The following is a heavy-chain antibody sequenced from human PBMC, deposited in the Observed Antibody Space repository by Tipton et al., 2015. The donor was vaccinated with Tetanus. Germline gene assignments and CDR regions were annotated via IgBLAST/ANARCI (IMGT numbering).Heavy chain of an antibody. Sequence: TLSLTCTVSGGSISSYYWSWIRQPPGKGLEWIGYIYYSGSTNYNPSLKSRVTISVDTPKNQFSLKLSSVTAADTAVYYCARWGRHSGSYWDYYYYGMDVWGQGTTVTVSS. CDR3: ARWGRHSGSYWDYYYYGMDV. CDR1: GGSISSYY. D-gene: IGHD1-26*01. CDR2: IYYSGST. V-gene: IGHV4-59*01. J-gene: IGHJ6*02.